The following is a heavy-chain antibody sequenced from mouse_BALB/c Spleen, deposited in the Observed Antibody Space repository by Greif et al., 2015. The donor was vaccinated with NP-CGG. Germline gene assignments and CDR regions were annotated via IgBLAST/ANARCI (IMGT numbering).Heavy chain of an antibody. CDR2: IRNKANGYTT. V-gene: IGHV7-3*02. D-gene: IGHD1-1*01. CDR1: GFTFTDYY. CDR3: ARYGSSCFDY. J-gene: IGHJ2*01. Sequence: EVQLVESGGGLVQPGGSLRLSCATSGFTFTDYYMSWVRQPPGKALEWLGFIRNKANGYTTEYSASVKGRFTISRDNSQSILYLKMNTLRAEDSATYYCARYGSSCFDYWGQGATLTVSS.